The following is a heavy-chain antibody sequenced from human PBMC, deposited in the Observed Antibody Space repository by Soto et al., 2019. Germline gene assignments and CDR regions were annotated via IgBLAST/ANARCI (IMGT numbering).Heavy chain of an antibody. V-gene: IGHV3-23*01. CDR3: AQGRWVVVVATVDGMDI. Sequence: PGGSLRLSCAAAGFTFSSYAMSWVRQAPGKGLEWVSAISGSGGSTYYADSVKGRFTISRDNSKNTLYLQMNSLRAEDTAVYYCAQGRWVVVVATVDGMDIWGQGATVTVSS. J-gene: IGHJ6*02. CDR1: GFTFSSYA. D-gene: IGHD2-15*01. CDR2: ISGSGGST.